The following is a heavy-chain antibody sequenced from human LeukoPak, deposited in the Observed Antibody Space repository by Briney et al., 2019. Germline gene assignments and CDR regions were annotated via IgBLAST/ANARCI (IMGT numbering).Heavy chain of an antibody. CDR3: ARKQWLGPIDY. J-gene: IGHJ4*02. Sequence: SETLSLTCAVYGGSFSGYYWSWIRQAPGKGREWIGEVSHSGITNYNPSLKSRVTILQATSKNQVSLKLTSVTAADTALYYCARKQWLGPIDYWGQGTLVTVSS. CDR2: VSHSGIT. V-gene: IGHV4-34*01. CDR1: GGSFSGYY. D-gene: IGHD6-19*01.